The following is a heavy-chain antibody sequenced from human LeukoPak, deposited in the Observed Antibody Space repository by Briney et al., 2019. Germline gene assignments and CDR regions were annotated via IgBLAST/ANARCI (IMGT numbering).Heavy chain of an antibody. V-gene: IGHV4-59*01. D-gene: IGHD6-13*01. CDR2: MSYSGSS. Sequence: SETLSLTCTVSGGSISSYYWSWIRQPPGKGLEWIGYMSYSGSSSYNPSLRSRITISVDASKKQFSLKLSSVTAADTAVYYCARGSTPPRYSSSPTGFDYWAKRSASRYSSSPTGFDYWGQGTLVTVSS. CDR1: GGSISSYY. CDR3: ARGSTPPRYSSSPTGFDYWAKRSASRYSSSPTGFDY. J-gene: IGHJ4*02.